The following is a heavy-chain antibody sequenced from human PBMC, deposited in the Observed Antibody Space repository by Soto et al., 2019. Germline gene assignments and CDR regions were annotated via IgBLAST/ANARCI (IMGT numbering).Heavy chain of an antibody. D-gene: IGHD2-21*01. V-gene: IGHV1-3*01. J-gene: IGHJ4*02. CDR1: GYTFTNYV. CDR2: INAGDDNT. CDR3: ARESGDPLDY. Sequence: QVQLVQSGAEVKKPGASVKVSCKASGYTFTNYVMHWVRQAPGQRLEWMGSINAGDDNTKYSQKFQGRVTITTDTSASTAYRELSSLGSEDTAVYYFARESGDPLDYWGQGTLVTVSS.